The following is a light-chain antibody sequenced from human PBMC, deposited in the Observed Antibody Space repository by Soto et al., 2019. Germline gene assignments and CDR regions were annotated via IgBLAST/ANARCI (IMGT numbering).Light chain of an antibody. CDR3: QQYGSSGT. CDR2: GAS. Sequence: VLPESPATLSVAPGERATLSCRASQSVSSNLAWYQQKPGQAPRLLIYGASTRATGIPDRFSGSGSGTDFTLTISRLEPEDFAVYYCQQYGSSGTFGQGTKVDIK. CDR1: QSVSSN. V-gene: IGKV3-20*01. J-gene: IGKJ1*01.